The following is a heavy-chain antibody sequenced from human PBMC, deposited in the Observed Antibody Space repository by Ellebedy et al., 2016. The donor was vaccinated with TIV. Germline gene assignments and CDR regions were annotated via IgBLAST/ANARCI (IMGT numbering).Heavy chain of an antibody. CDR3: ARQHPARDGYRTDFDY. D-gene: IGHD5-24*01. V-gene: IGHV4-34*01. J-gene: IGHJ4*02. Sequence: SETLSLXXAVYGGSFSDYYWSWIRQPPGKGLEWIGEINHSGSTNYNPSLKSRVTISVDTSKNQFSLKLSSVTAADTAVYYCARQHPARDGYRTDFDYWGQGTLVTVSS. CDR1: GGSFSDYY. CDR2: INHSGST.